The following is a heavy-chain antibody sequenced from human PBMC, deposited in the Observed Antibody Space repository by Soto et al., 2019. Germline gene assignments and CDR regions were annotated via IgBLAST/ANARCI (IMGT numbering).Heavy chain of an antibody. V-gene: IGHV1-24*01. Sequence: ASVKVSCKVSGYTLTELSMHWVRQAPGKGLEWMGGFDPEEGETIYAQKFQGRVTMTEDTSTDTAYMELSSLRSEDTAVYYCATLGLRYFDRYYFDYWGQGTLVTVSS. D-gene: IGHD3-9*01. CDR2: FDPEEGET. J-gene: IGHJ4*02. CDR3: ATLGLRYFDRYYFDY. CDR1: GYTLTELS.